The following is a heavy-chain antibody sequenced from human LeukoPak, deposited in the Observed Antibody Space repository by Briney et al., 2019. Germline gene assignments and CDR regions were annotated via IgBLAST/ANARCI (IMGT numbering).Heavy chain of an antibody. V-gene: IGHV1-24*01. CDR3: ATDLRDDSSGYYSPDFDY. CDR2: FDPEDGET. J-gene: IGHJ4*02. Sequence: ASVKVSCKASGGTFSSYAISWVRQAPGQGLEWMGGFDPEDGETIHAQKFQGRVTMTEDTSTDTAYMELSSLRSEDTAVYYCATDLRDDSSGYYSPDFDYWGQGTLVTVSS. D-gene: IGHD3-22*01. CDR1: GGTFSSYA.